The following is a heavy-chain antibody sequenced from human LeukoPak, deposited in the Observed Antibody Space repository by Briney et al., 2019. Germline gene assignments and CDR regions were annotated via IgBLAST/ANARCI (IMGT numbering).Heavy chain of an antibody. CDR2: IMKDGSEK. CDR1: GFTISNYW. Sequence: GGSLRLSCAASGFTISNYWMSWVRQAPGNGLEWLTNIMKDGSEKYYVDSVKGRFTISRDNAKNSLYLQMNSLRAEDTAVYYCARRYCGGDCHSPYFDYRGQGTLVTVSS. CDR3: ARRYCGGDCHSPYFDY. D-gene: IGHD2-21*02. J-gene: IGHJ4*02. V-gene: IGHV3-7*01.